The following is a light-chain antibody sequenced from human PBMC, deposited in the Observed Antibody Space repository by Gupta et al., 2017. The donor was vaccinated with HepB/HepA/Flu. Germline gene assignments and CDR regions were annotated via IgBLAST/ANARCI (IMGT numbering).Light chain of an antibody. CDR2: DAS. CDR1: QSVYSRY. J-gene: IGKJ2*04. V-gene: IGKV3-20*01. CDR3: QQYGGSPPGS. Sequence: EIVLTQSPATLSLSPGEGATLSCRASQSVYSRYLAWYQQKPGQAPRLLIYDASSRAGGIPDRFSGSGSGTDFTLTIGRLEPEDFGVYYCQQYGGSPPGSFGQGTKLDI.